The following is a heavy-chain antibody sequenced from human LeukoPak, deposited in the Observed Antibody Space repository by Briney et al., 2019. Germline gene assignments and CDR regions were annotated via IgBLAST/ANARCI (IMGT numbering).Heavy chain of an antibody. CDR3: ARGTDVQWDY. V-gene: IGHV4-59*01. J-gene: IGHJ4*02. CDR2: IYYSGST. Sequence: SETLSLTCTVSGDSISSSYWSWIRQPPGKGLEWIGYIYYSGSTNYNPPLKSRVTISVDTSKNQFSLKLSSVTAADTAIYYCARGTDVQWDYWGQGTLVTVSS. D-gene: IGHD1-26*01. CDR1: GDSISSSY.